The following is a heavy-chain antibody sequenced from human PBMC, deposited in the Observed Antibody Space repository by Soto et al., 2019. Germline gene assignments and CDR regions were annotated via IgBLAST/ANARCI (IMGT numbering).Heavy chain of an antibody. J-gene: IGHJ4*02. CDR1: GGSISGDY. CDR2: IYHSGTT. V-gene: IGHV4-59*12. Sequence: SETLSLTCTVSGGSISGDYWTWIRQPPGKGMEWIGHIYHSGTTYYNPSLKSRVTISVDKSKNQFSLKVSSVTAADTAVYYCAIGRSVPDVNFDYWGLGTLVTVS. D-gene: IGHD3-10*02. CDR3: AIGRSVPDVNFDY.